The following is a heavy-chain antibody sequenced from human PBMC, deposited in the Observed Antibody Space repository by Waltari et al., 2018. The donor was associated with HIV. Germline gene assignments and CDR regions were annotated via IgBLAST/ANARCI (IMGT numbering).Heavy chain of an antibody. CDR1: GGFFRSSDYY. CDR3: ARRGNYRAAEYNYFGP. CDR2: IQYGGNT. D-gene: IGHD1-7*01. J-gene: IGHJ5*02. V-gene: IGHV4-39*01. Sequence: QLQLQESGPGVVKPLETLSLTCTVAGGFFRSSDYYGDWIRQSPGKGLEWIGNIQYGGNTIYNPSLESRVSMSIDTSRGQFSLTLKDVTAADTAVYFCARRGNYRAAEYNYFGPWGQGIQVIVSS.